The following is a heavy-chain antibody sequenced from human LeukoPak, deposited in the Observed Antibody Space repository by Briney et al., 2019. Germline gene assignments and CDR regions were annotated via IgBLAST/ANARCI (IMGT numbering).Heavy chain of an antibody. Sequence: GASVKVSCKASGYTFTGNYMHWVRQAPGQGLEWMGWINPNSGGTNYAQKFQGRVTMTRDTSIGTAYMEVNRLRSDDTAVYYCARGSYDSSDFEYFHHWGQGTLVTVSS. D-gene: IGHD3-22*01. J-gene: IGHJ1*01. CDR1: GYTFTGNY. CDR2: INPNSGGT. CDR3: ARGSYDSSDFEYFHH. V-gene: IGHV1-2*02.